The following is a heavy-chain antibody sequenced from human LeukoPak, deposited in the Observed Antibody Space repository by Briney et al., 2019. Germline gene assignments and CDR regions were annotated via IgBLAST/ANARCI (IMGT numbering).Heavy chain of an antibody. J-gene: IGHJ4*02. V-gene: IGHV4-59*11. CDR2: IYYTGTT. D-gene: IGHD2-2*01. CDR1: GCSLSSHY. Sequence: SETLSLTCTVSGCSLSSHYLSWIRQPPGKGRELIGHIYYTGTTYYNPSLNSRVTISLDTSRKHFSFRLTPVTAADTAVYYYARFSSDCFTASCYLTYWGQGTLVPVSS. CDR3: ARFSSDCFTASCYLTY.